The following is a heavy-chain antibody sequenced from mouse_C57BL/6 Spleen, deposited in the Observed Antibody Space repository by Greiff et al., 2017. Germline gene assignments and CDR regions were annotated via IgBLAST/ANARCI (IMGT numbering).Heavy chain of an antibody. V-gene: IGHV1-64*01. CDR2: IHPNSGST. CDR3: VIYYGNYGNY. CDR1: GYTFTSYW. Sequence: VQLQQSGAELVKPGASVKLSCKASGYTFTSYWMPWVKQRPGQGLEWIGMIHPNSGSTNYNEKFKSKATLTVDKSSSTAYMQLSSLTSEDSAVYYCVIYYGNYGNYWGQGTTLTVSS. D-gene: IGHD2-1*01. J-gene: IGHJ2*01.